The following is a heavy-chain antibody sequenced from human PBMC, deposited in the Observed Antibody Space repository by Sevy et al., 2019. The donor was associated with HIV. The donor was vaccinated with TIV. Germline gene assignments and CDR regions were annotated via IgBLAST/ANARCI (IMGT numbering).Heavy chain of an antibody. V-gene: IGHV3-66*01. J-gene: IGHJ4*02. CDR2: IFSSGST. D-gene: IGHD6-19*01. Sequence: GGSLRLSCAISGFTVNDKYIIWVRQAPGKGLEWVSFIFSSGSTYYAHSAKGRFTISRDNSKNTVDLQMNSVRAEDTAVYYCVSLFLSYRSGCSYFDYWGQGTLVTVSS. CDR3: VSLFLSYRSGCSYFDY. CDR1: GFTVNDKY.